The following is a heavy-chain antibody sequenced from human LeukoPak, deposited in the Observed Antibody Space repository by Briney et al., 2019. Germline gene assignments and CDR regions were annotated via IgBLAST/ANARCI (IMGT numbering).Heavy chain of an antibody. CDR1: GFTFSSYG. D-gene: IGHD7-27*01. V-gene: IGHV3-30*02. Sequence: PGGSLRLSCAASGFTFSSYGMHWVRQAPGKGLEWVAVIWYDGSNKYYADSVKGRFTISRDNSKNTLYLQMNSLRAEGTAVYYCAKDYGESDDYWGQGTLVTVSS. J-gene: IGHJ4*02. CDR2: IWYDGSNK. CDR3: AKDYGESDDY.